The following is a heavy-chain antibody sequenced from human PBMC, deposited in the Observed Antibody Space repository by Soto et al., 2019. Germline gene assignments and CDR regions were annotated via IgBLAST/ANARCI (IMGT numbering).Heavy chain of an antibody. V-gene: IGHV3-48*02. CDR1: GFSFSTYN. D-gene: IGHD2-15*01. J-gene: IGHJ5*01. CDR2: ISTTSFTI. Sequence: GGSLRLCCAASGFSFSTYNMDWVRQAPGKGPEWIAYISTTSFTIYYADSVKGRFTISRDDDRNSLYLEMNSLRDEDTAVYYCARDRCYDGTCYSASDSWGQGTLVTVSS. CDR3: ARDRCYDGTCYSASDS.